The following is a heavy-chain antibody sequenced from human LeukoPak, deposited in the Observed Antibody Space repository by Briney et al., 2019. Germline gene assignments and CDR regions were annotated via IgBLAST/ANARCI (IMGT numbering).Heavy chain of an antibody. CDR1: GGSISSYY. CDR2: IYYSGST. D-gene: IGHD3-22*01. V-gene: IGHV4-59*08. CDR3: ARGGYYDSSGYSYTNWFDP. Sequence: SETLSLTCTVSGGSISSYYWSWIRQPPGKGLEWLGYIYYSGSTNYNPSLKSRVTISVDTSKNQYSLKLSAVAAADTAVYYCARGGYYDSSGYSYTNWFDPWGQGTLVTVPS. J-gene: IGHJ5*02.